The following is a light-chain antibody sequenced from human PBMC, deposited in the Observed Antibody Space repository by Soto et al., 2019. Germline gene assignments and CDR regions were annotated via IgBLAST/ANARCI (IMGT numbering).Light chain of an antibody. J-gene: IGLJ1*01. CDR2: ENN. CDR3: GTWDSSLSVSYV. V-gene: IGLV1-51*02. CDR1: SSNIGNNY. Sequence: QSVLTQPPSVSAAPGQKVTISCSGSSSNIGNNYVSWYQQPPGTAPKLLIYENNKRPSGIPDRFSGSKSGTSATLGITGLQTGDEADYYCGTWDSSLSVSYVFGTGTKVTVL.